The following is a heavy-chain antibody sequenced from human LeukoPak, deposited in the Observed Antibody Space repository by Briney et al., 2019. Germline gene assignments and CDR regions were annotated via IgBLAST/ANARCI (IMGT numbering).Heavy chain of an antibody. V-gene: IGHV1-24*01. D-gene: IGHD2-8*01. CDR2: FDPEDGVT. CDR3: AREGAMVYAPFVY. Sequence: ASVKVSCKVSVYTLTELFMHWVRQAPGKGLEWMGRFDPEDGVTIYAQKLQGRVTMTEDTFPDTAYMGQGSLRSEGTAVYLCAREGAMVYAPFVYWGGGTLVSVSS. J-gene: IGHJ4*02. CDR1: VYTLTELF.